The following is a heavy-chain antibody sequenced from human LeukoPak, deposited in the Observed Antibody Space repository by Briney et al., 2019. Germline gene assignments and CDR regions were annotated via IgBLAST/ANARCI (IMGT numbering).Heavy chain of an antibody. J-gene: IGHJ4*02. CDR1: GFTFSSYS. D-gene: IGHD2/OR15-2a*01. CDR3: VSFYETY. V-gene: IGHV3-21*01. Sequence: GGSLRLSCAASGFTFSSYSMDWVRRAPGKGLEWVSSISSSSSYIYYADSVKGRFTISKDNAKNTVYLQMNSLRAEDTAVYYCVSFYETYWGRGTLVTVSS. CDR2: ISSSSSYI.